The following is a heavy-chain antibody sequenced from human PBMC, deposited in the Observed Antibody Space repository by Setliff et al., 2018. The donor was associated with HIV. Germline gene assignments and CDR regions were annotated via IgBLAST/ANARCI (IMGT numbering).Heavy chain of an antibody. D-gene: IGHD2-15*01. V-gene: IGHV3-21*05. J-gene: IGHJ4*02. Sequence: GGSLRLSFAASGFTFSSYSMNWVRQAPGKGLEWVSYISSSSSYTNYADSVKGRFTISRDNAKNSLYLQMNSLRAEDTAVYYCARDTVGLDYWGQGTLVTVSS. CDR1: GFTFSSYS. CDR2: ISSSSSYT. CDR3: ARDTVGLDY.